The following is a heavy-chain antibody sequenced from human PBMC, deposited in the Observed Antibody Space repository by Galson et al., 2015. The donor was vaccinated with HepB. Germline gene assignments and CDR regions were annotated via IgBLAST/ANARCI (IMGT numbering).Heavy chain of an antibody. CDR1: GYSFTSYW. CDR3: ARLKGSSSWYWYYGMDV. Sequence: QSGAEVKKPGESLKISCKGSGYSFTSYWIGWVRQMPGKGLEWMGIIYPGDSDARYSPSFQGQVTISADKSISTAYLQWSSLKASDTAMYYCARLKGSSSWYWYYGMDVWGQGTTVTVSS. D-gene: IGHD6-13*01. J-gene: IGHJ6*02. V-gene: IGHV5-51*03. CDR2: IYPGDSDA.